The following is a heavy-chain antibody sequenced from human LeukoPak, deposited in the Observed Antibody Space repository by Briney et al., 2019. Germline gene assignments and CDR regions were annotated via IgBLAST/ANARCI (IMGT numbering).Heavy chain of an antibody. V-gene: IGHV3-23*01. D-gene: IGHD1-26*01. CDR1: GFTFSNYA. Sequence: PGGSLTLSCAASGFTFSNYAMNWVRQAPGRGLEWVSAISGSGGSTYYADSVKGRFTISRDNSKNTLYLQMNSLRAEDTAVYYCAKDLAGSGSYSFDYWGQGTLVPVSS. CDR3: AKDLAGSGSYSFDY. CDR2: ISGSGGST. J-gene: IGHJ4*02.